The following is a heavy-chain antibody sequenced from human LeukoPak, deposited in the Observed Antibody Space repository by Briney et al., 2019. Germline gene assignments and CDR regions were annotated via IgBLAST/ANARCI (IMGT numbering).Heavy chain of an antibody. CDR2: IYTSGST. CDR3: ANSIDFDYGDYYFDY. J-gene: IGHJ4*02. Sequence: SETLSLTCTVSGGSISSGSYYWSRIRQPAGKGLEWIGRIYTSGSTNYNPSLKSRVTISLDTSKNQFSLKLSSVTAADTAVYYCANSIDFDYGDYYFDYWGQGALSPSPQ. CDR1: GGSISSGSYY. V-gene: IGHV4-61*02. D-gene: IGHD4-17*01.